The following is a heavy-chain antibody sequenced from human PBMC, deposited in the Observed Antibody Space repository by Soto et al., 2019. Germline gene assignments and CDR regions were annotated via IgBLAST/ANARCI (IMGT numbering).Heavy chain of an antibody. CDR3: AKRTPTYSSGWLLQGSLGLMDV. J-gene: IGHJ6*02. V-gene: IGHV3-23*01. CDR2: ISGSGGST. Sequence: GGSLRLSCAASGFTFSSYAMSWVRQAPGKGLEWVSAISGSGGSTYYADSVKGRFTISRDNSKNTLYLQMNSLRAEDTAVYYCAKRTPTYSSGWLLQGSLGLMDVWGQGTTVTVSS. D-gene: IGHD6-19*01. CDR1: GFTFSSYA.